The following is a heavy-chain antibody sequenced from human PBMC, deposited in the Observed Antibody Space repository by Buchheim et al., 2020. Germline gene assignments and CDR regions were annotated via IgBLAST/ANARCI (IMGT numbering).Heavy chain of an antibody. V-gene: IGHV3-7*01. CDR2: INGDGSQL. Sequence: EVQLVASGGGLVQPGESLRLSCAASGFTFTASWMAWVRQAPGRGLEWVATINGDGSQLYSEDSVKGRFTISRDNGTASLYLQMNSLRVDDTAVYYCADLDVYWGQGTL. CDR3: ADLDVY. J-gene: IGHJ4*02. CDR1: GFTFTASW.